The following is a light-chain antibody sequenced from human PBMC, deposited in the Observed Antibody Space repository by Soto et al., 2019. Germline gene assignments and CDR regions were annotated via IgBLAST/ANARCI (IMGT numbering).Light chain of an antibody. J-gene: IGLJ1*01. V-gene: IGLV2-14*01. Sequence: QSVLTRPASVSGSPGQSITISCTGTSSDVGGYNYVSWYQQHPGKAPKLMIYEVTNRPSGVSDRFSGSKSDNTASLTISGFQAEDEADYYCSSYTSISTYVFGTGTKVTVL. CDR3: SSYTSISTYV. CDR1: SSDVGGYNY. CDR2: EVT.